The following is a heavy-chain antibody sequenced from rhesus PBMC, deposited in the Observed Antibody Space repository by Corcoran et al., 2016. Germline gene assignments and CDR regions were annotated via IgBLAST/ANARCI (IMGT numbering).Heavy chain of an antibody. V-gene: IGHV4-65*01. Sequence: QVQLQESGPGLVKPSETLSLTCAVSGGSVSSSNWWSWIRQPPGKGLEWIGYISGSSGSTYYNPSRKSRVTISTDTSKNQFSLKLSSVTAADTAVYYCARSYSGSYSVIDYWGQGVLVTVSS. CDR2: ISGSSGST. CDR1: GGSVSSSNW. D-gene: IGHD3-16*01. CDR3: ARSYSGSYSVIDY. J-gene: IGHJ4*01.